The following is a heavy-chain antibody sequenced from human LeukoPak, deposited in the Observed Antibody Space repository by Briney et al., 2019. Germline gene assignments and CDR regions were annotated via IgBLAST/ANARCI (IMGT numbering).Heavy chain of an antibody. Sequence: GGSLRLSCAASGFTFSSYAMHWVRQAPGKGLEWVAVISYDRSNKYYADSVKGRFTISRDNSKNTLYLQMNSLRAEDTAVYYCARVESSSWYRTLDYWGQGTLVTVSS. V-gene: IGHV3-30-3*01. D-gene: IGHD6-13*01. J-gene: IGHJ4*02. CDR3: ARVESSSWYRTLDY. CDR2: ISYDRSNK. CDR1: GFTFSSYA.